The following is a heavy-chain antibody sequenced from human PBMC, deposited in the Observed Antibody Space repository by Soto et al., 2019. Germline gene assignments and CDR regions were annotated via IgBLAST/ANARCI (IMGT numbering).Heavy chain of an antibody. Sequence: SETLSLTCAVYGGSFSGYYWSWIRQPPGKGLEWIGEINHSGSTNYNPSLKSRVTISVDTSKNPFSLKLSSVTAADTAVYYCARCCPRGSGWYYYYYMDVWGKGTTVTVSS. J-gene: IGHJ6*03. CDR3: ARCCPRGSGWYYYYYMDV. CDR1: GGSFSGYY. CDR2: INHSGST. V-gene: IGHV4-34*01. D-gene: IGHD6-19*01.